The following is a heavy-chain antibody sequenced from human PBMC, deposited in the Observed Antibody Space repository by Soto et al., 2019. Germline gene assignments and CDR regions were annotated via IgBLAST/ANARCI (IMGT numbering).Heavy chain of an antibody. Sequence: QVQLQESGPGLVKPSGTLTLTCAVSGASFRGPNWWTWVRHPPGKGLEWIGDTLQTGQTVYSPSLSSRLTISIDTSKREFSLNLTSVTGTDTAVYYCARSARRVGGKWYLDYWGQGALVTVSS. CDR2: TLQTGQT. J-gene: IGHJ4*02. CDR1: GASFRGPNW. V-gene: IGHV4-4*02. D-gene: IGHD2-15*01. CDR3: ARSARRVGGKWYLDY.